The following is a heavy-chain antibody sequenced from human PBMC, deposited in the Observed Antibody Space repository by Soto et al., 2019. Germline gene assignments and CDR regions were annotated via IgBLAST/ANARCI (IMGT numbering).Heavy chain of an antibody. J-gene: IGHJ4*02. D-gene: IGHD4-17*01. CDR2: IIPIFGTA. V-gene: IGHV1-69*01. Sequence: QVQLVQSGAEVKKPGSSVKVSCKASGGTFSSYAISWVRQAPGQGLEWMGGIIPIFGTANYAQKFQGRVTITADESTSTAYMELSSLRSEDTAVYYCARGESGQYGDYVGGPSNYFDYWGQGTLVTISS. CDR1: GGTFSSYA. CDR3: ARGESGQYGDYVGGPSNYFDY.